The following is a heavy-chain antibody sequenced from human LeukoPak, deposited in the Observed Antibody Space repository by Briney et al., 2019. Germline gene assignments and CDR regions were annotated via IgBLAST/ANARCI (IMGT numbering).Heavy chain of an antibody. CDR1: GFTFCDHY. CDR3: ARPASGAFDI. CDR2: TRNKANSYTT. D-gene: IGHD6-19*01. J-gene: IGHJ3*02. V-gene: IGHV3-72*01. Sequence: GGSLRLSCAASGFTFCDHYMDWVRQAPGKGLEWVGRTRNKANSYTTEYAASVKGRFTISRDDSKNSLYLQMNSLKTEDTAVYYCARPASGAFDIWGQGTMVTVSS.